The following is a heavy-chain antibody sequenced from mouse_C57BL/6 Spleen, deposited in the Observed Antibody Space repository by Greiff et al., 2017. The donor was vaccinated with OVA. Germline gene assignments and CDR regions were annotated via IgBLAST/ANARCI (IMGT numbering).Heavy chain of an antibody. V-gene: IGHV1-52*01. CDR2: IDPSDSET. Sequence: QVQLKQPGAELVRPGSSVKLSCKASGYTFTSYWMHWVKQRPIQGLEWIGNIDPSDSETHYNQKFKDKATLTVDKSSSTAYMQLSSLTSEDSAVYYCARYYSASMDYWGQGTSVTVSS. CDR3: ARYYSASMDY. CDR1: GYTFTSYW. D-gene: IGHD2-12*01. J-gene: IGHJ4*01.